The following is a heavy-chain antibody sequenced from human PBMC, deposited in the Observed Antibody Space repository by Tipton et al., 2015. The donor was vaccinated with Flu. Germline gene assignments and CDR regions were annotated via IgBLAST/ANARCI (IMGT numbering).Heavy chain of an antibody. V-gene: IGHV4-38-2*01. J-gene: IGHJ4*02. Sequence: TLSLTCSVSTFSVSGIVYWGWIRQSPGKGLEWLGSFYPSGPSYYNPSLKSRVTISVDTSKSQFSLMLRSVTAADTAVYYCARLSYYDVDLKNFYFDYWGQGALVTVSS. CDR1: TFSVSGIVY. D-gene: IGHD3-10*02. CDR3: ARLSYYDVDLKNFYFDY. CDR2: FYPSGPS.